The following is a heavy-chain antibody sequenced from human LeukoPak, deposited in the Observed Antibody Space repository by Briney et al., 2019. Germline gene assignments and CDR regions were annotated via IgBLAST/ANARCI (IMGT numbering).Heavy chain of an antibody. CDR3: ATDTRAELRLDAFDI. J-gene: IGHJ3*02. CDR2: INPSGGST. Sequence: GASVKVSCKASGYTFTSYYMHWVRQAPGQGLEWMGIINPSGGSTSYAQKFQGRVTMTRDMSTSTVYMELSSLRSEDTAVYYCATDTRAELRLDAFDIWGQGTMVTVSS. V-gene: IGHV1-46*01. D-gene: IGHD1-7*01. CDR1: GYTFTSYY.